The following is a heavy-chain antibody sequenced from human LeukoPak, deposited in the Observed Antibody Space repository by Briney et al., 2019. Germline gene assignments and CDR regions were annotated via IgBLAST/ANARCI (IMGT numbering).Heavy chain of an antibody. CDR1: GFTLSSHG. V-gene: IGHV3-33*01. D-gene: IGHD1-26*01. J-gene: IGHJ4*02. CDR3: ARDLSFGSLDF. Sequence: RPGGSLRLSCAACGFTLSSHGMHWVRQAPDKGLEWVAGMWYDGSKEDYADSGKGRFTTSRDMSKNTLNLQMNSLRGEDTAMFYCARDLSFGSLDFRGQGTLVTVSS. CDR2: MWYDGSKE.